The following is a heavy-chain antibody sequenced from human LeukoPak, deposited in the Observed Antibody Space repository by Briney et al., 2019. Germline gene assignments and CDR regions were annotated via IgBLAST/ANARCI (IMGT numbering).Heavy chain of an antibody. Sequence: PSETLSLTCTVSGGSISSYYWSWIRQPAGKGLEWIGRIYYSGSTYYNPSLKSRVTISVDTSNNQFSLKVSSVTAADTAVYYCARPAEIGVGVDYWGQGTLVTVSS. J-gene: IGHJ4*02. CDR2: IYYSGST. CDR1: GGSISSYY. D-gene: IGHD3-3*01. CDR3: ARPAEIGVGVDY. V-gene: IGHV4-59*05.